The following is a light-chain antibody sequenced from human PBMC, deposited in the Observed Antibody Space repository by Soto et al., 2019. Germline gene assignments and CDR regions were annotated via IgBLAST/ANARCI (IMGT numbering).Light chain of an antibody. V-gene: IGKV1-33*01. CDR2: AAS. J-gene: IGKJ2*01. CDR3: QQYDNLPPYT. Sequence: DIQMTQSPSSLSASVGDRVTITCQASQDISNYLNWYQQKPGKAPKLLIYAASNLEIGVPSRFSGSGSGTDFTFTISSLQPEDIATYYCQQYDNLPPYTFGQGTKLEIK. CDR1: QDISNY.